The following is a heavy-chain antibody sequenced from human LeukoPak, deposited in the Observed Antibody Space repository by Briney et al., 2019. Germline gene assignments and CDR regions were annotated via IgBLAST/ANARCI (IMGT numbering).Heavy chain of an antibody. CDR3: AREARKYYYGSGSYYAAINWFDP. Sequence: PGGSLRLSCAASGFTFSSYSMNWVRQAPGKGLEWVSYISSSSSTIYYADSVKGRFTISRDNAKNSLYLQMNSLRAEDMAVYYCAREARKYYYGSGSYYAAINWFDPWGQGTLVTVSS. V-gene: IGHV3-48*04. CDR1: GFTFSSYS. CDR2: ISSSSSTI. J-gene: IGHJ5*02. D-gene: IGHD3-10*01.